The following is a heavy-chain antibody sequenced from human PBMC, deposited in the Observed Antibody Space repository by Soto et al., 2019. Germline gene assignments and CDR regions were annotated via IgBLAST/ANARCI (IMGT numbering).Heavy chain of an antibody. CDR2: INHSGST. CDR1: GGSFSGYY. CDR3: AREKASDSSGYYSGY. V-gene: IGHV4-34*01. Sequence: PSETLSLTCAVYGGSFSGYYWSWIRQPPGKGLEWIGEINHSGSTNYNPSLKSRVTISVDTSKNQFSLKLSSVTAADTAVYYCAREKASDSSGYYSGYWGQGTLVTVPQ. J-gene: IGHJ4*02. D-gene: IGHD3-22*01.